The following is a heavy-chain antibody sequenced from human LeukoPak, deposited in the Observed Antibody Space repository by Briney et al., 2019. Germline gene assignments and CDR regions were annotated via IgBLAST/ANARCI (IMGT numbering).Heavy chain of an antibody. J-gene: IGHJ4*02. CDR1: GGSITSYY. D-gene: IGHD3-22*01. V-gene: IGHV4-59*08. CDR2: IYYSGST. CDR3: ARGRYDTSGYPDDY. Sequence: SETLSLTCIVSGGSITSYYWGWFRQPPGKGLEWIGYIYYSGSTNYSPSLKSRVTISVDTSKNQFSLKLSSVTAADTAVYYCARGRYDTSGYPDDYWGQGTLVTVSS.